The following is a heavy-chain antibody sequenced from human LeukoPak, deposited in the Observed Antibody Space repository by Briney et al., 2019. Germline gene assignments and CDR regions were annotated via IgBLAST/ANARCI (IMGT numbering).Heavy chain of an antibody. Sequence: GGPLRLSCAVSGLTVSNNYMSWVRQAPGKGLEWVSVIYSGGSTYYADSVKGRFTISRDNSKNTVYLQMNSLRDEDTAVYYCARNVGYWGQGTLVTVSS. CDR1: GLTVSNNY. V-gene: IGHV3-53*01. CDR2: IYSGGST. CDR3: ARNVGY. J-gene: IGHJ4*02. D-gene: IGHD1-26*01.